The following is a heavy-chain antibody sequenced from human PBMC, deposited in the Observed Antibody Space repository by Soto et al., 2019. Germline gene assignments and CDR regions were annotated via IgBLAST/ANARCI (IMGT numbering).Heavy chain of an antibody. CDR1: GGSISGSGW. V-gene: IGHV4-4*02. CDR2: IYHSGST. CDR3: ARGLDYGDYRSYWYFDL. Sequence: QVQLQESGPGLVKPSGTLSLTCAVSGGSISGSGWWTWVRQPPGKGLEWIGEIYHSGSTNYNPSLKSRXXIXLXXSLKLNSVTAADTAVYYCARGLDYGDYRSYWYFDLWGRGTLVTVSS. J-gene: IGHJ2*01. D-gene: IGHD4-17*01.